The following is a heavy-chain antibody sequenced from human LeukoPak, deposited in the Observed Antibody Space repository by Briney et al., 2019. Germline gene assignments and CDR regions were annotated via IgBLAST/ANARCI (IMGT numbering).Heavy chain of an antibody. Sequence: PGGSLRLSCAASGFTFSNAWMSWVRQAPGKGLEWVGHIKSKTDGGTTDYAAPVKGRFTISRGDSKNTLYLQMNSLKIEDTAVYYCTTGTWIQLWLADFWGQGTLVTVSS. J-gene: IGHJ4*02. CDR2: IKSKTDGGTT. V-gene: IGHV3-15*01. CDR3: TTGTWIQLWLADF. CDR1: GFTFSNAW. D-gene: IGHD5-18*01.